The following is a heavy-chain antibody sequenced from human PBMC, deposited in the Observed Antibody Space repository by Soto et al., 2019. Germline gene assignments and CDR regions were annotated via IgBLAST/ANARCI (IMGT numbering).Heavy chain of an antibody. CDR2: ISGSDDST. CDR1: GFTFSSYA. D-gene: IGHD3-9*01. J-gene: IGHJ4*02. Sequence: GGSLRLSCAASGFTFSSYAMSWVRQAPGKGLEWVSGISGSDDSTYYADSVKGRFTNSRDNSKNTLYLQMNSLRAEDTAVYYCAKDRFSWGPTTGFDYWGQGTLVTVSS. V-gene: IGHV3-23*01. CDR3: AKDRFSWGPTTGFDY.